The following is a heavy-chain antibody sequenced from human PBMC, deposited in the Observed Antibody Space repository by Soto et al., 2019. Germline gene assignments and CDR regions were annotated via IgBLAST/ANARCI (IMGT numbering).Heavy chain of an antibody. Sequence: SETLSLTCTVSGGSFSCGIYYWSWIRQPPGKGLEWIGYIYYSGSTNYNPSLKSRVTISVDTSKNQFSLKLSSVTAADTAVYYCARDNYGDYVLDYWGQGTLVTVSS. D-gene: IGHD4-17*01. CDR1: GGSFSCGIYY. J-gene: IGHJ4*02. CDR3: ARDNYGDYVLDY. V-gene: IGHV4-61*01. CDR2: IYYSGST.